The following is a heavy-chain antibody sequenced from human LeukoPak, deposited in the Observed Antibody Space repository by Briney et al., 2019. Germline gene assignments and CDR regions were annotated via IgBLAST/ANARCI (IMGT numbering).Heavy chain of an antibody. D-gene: IGHD7-27*01. CDR3: ARSQSWGPFDY. Sequence: PSETLSLTCTVSGGSISSYYWSWIRQPPGKGLEWIGYIYYSGSTNYNPSLKSRVTISVDTSKNQFSLKLSSVTAADTAVYYYARSQSWGPFDYWGQGTLVTVSS. CDR2: IYYSGST. V-gene: IGHV4-59*01. J-gene: IGHJ4*02. CDR1: GGSISSYY.